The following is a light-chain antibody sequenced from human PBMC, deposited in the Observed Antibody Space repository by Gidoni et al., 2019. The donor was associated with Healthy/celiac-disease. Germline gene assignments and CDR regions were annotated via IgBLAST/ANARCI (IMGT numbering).Light chain of an antibody. CDR2: DAS. CDR1: QSISSW. Sequence: DIQMTQSPSTLSASVGDRVTITCRASQSISSWLAWYQQKPGKAPKLLIYDASSLESGVPSRFSGSGYGTELTLTISSLQPDDFATYYCQQYNSYSYTFGQGTKLEIK. CDR3: QQYNSYSYT. V-gene: IGKV1-5*01. J-gene: IGKJ2*01.